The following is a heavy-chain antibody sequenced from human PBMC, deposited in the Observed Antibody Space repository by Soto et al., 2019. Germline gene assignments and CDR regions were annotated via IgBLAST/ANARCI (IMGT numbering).Heavy chain of an antibody. Sequence: QVQLVESGGGVVQPGRSLRLSCAASGFTFSSYGMHWVRQAPGKGLEWVAVISHDGSNKYFADSVKGRFTISRDNSQNTLYLQMNSLRAEDTAVYYCAKLLLAVAGYLHGMDVWGQGTTVTVSS. CDR1: GFTFSSYG. D-gene: IGHD6-19*01. CDR2: ISHDGSNK. J-gene: IGHJ6*02. V-gene: IGHV3-30*18. CDR3: AKLLLAVAGYLHGMDV.